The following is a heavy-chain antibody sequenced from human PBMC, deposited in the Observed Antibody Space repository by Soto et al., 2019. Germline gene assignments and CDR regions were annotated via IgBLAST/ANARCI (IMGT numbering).Heavy chain of an antibody. CDR2: IRSKTYGGTT. D-gene: IGHD2-15*01. CDR1: GFTFGDYA. V-gene: IGHV3-49*04. CDR3: ISVAAEGDYYYYGMDV. J-gene: IGHJ6*02. Sequence: LRLSFTASGFTFGDYAMSWVRQAPGEGLEWVGFIRSKTYGGTTEYAASVKGRFTISRDDSKRIAYLQMNSLKTEDTDVYYCISVAAEGDYYYYGMDVWGLGTTVTVSS.